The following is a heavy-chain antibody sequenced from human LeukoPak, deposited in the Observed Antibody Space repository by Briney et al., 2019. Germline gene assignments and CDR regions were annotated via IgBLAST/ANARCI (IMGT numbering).Heavy chain of an antibody. CDR1: GSTFSSYW. D-gene: IGHD2-15*01. V-gene: IGHV3-74*01. CDR3: TRRVSATRWFDP. Sequence: GRSLRLSCAASGSTFSSYWMHWVRQAPGKGLVWVSRINSDGSTTNYADSVKGRFTISRDNAENTMYLQMNSLRVEDTAVYYCTRRVSATRWFDPWGQGTLVTVSS. J-gene: IGHJ5*02. CDR2: INSDGSTT.